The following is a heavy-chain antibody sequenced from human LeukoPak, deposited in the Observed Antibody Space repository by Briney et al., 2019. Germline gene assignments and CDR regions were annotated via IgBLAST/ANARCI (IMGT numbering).Heavy chain of an antibody. CDR3: ARVRWELQEGYFDY. Sequence: MTSQTLSLTCAVSGGSMSSVSNFWSWIRQPAGKGLEWIGRIHTSGNPNYNPSLKSRVTISVDTSKNQFSLKLSSVTAADTAVYYCARVRWELQEGYFDYWGQGTLVTVSS. J-gene: IGHJ4*02. D-gene: IGHD1-26*01. CDR2: IHTSGNP. CDR1: GGSMSSVSNF. V-gene: IGHV4-61*02.